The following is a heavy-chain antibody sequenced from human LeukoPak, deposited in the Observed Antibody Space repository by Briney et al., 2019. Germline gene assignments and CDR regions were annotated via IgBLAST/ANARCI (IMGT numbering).Heavy chain of an antibody. CDR2: ISWNSGSI. CDR3: AKDLIFDY. D-gene: IGHD3-16*01. V-gene: IGHV3-9*01. CDR1: GFTLASNP. J-gene: IGHJ4*02. Sequence: PGGSLRLSCAASGFTLASNPWAWVPRLPGRGLEWVSGISWNSGSIGYADSVKGRFTISRDNAKNSLYLQMNSLRAEDTAFYYCAKDLIFDYWGQGTLVTVSS.